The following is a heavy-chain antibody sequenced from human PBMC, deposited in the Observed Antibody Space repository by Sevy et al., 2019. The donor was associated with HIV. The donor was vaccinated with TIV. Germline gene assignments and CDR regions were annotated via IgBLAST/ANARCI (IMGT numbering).Heavy chain of an antibody. J-gene: IGHJ4*02. V-gene: IGHV4-30-4*01. Sequence: SETLSLTCTVSGGSISSGDYYWSWIRQPPGKGLEWIGYIYYSGSTYYNPSLKSRVTISVDTSKNQFSLKLSSVTAADTAVYYCARDPISQDNYYDSSGPIHPDVVWGQGTLVTVSS. CDR2: IYYSGST. CDR1: GGSISSGDYY. CDR3: ARDPISQDNYYDSSGPIHPDVV. D-gene: IGHD3-22*01.